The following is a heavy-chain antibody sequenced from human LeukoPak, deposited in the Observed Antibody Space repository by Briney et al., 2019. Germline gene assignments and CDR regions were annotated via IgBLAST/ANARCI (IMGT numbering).Heavy chain of an antibody. J-gene: IGHJ4*02. CDR2: ISSSGTLI. Sequence: PGGSLRLSCAASGFTFSDRTMHWVRQAPGKGLEWVSCISSSGTLIHYADSLKGRFTISRDNAKNTLYVQMNSLRAEDTAVYYCAKFPLLWFGELFDYWGQGTLVTVSS. D-gene: IGHD3-10*01. CDR3: AKFPLLWFGELFDY. V-gene: IGHV3-21*01. CDR1: GFTFSDRT.